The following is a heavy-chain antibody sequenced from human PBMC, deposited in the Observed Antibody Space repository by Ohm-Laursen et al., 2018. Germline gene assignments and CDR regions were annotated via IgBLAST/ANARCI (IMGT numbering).Heavy chain of an antibody. J-gene: IGHJ4*02. CDR2: ISWNSGSI. Sequence: SLRLSCAASGFTFDDYAMHWVRQAPGKGLEWVPGISWNSGSIGYADSVKGRFTISRDNAKNSLYLQMNSLRAEDTALYYCATLIDYWGQGTLVTVSS. CDR3: ATLIDY. CDR1: GFTFDDYA. V-gene: IGHV3-9*01.